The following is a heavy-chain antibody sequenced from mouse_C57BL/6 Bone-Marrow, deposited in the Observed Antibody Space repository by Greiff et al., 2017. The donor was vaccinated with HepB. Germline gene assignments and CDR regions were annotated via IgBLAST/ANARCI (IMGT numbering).Heavy chain of an antibody. CDR3: AREGKELPLYFEV. CDR2: ILPGSGST. Sequence: ELSCKATGYTFTGYWIEWVKQRPGHGLEWIGEILPGSGSTNYNEKFKGEATFTADTSSNTAYMQLSSLTTEDSAIYYCAREGKELPLYFEVWGTGTTVTASS. J-gene: IGHJ1*03. D-gene: IGHD1-1*01. V-gene: IGHV1-9*01. CDR1: GYTFTGYW.